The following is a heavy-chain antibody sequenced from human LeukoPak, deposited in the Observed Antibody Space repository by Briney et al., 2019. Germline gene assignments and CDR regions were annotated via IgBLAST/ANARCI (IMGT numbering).Heavy chain of an antibody. CDR2: MNPNSGNT. D-gene: IGHD3-22*01. V-gene: IGHV1-8*01. J-gene: IGHJ3*02. CDR3: ATDTGYYDSSGRGSFDI. Sequence: ASVKVSCKASGYTFTSYDINWVRQATGQGLEWMGWMNPNSGNTGYAQKFQGRVTMTRNTSISTAYMELSSLRSEDTAVYYCATDTGYYDSSGRGSFDIWGQGTMVTVSS. CDR1: GYTFTSYD.